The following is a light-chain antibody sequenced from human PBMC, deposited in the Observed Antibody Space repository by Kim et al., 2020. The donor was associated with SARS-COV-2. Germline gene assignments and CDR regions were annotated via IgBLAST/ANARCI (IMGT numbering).Light chain of an antibody. CDR2: QDS. CDR1: KLGDKY. CDR3: QAWDSSTVV. Sequence: ASPGQTASISGSGDKLGDKYACWYQQKPAQSPVLVIYQDSKRPSGIPERFSGSNSGNTATLTIGGTQAMDEADYYCQAWDSSTVVFGGGTQLTV. J-gene: IGLJ2*01. V-gene: IGLV3-1*01.